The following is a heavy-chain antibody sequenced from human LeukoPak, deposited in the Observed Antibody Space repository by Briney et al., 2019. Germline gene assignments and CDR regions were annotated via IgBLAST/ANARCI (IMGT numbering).Heavy chain of an antibody. CDR2: ISYDGSNK. CDR3: ARDRYSSSWYRYYYYGMDV. Sequence: GGSLRLSCAASGFTFSSYAMHWVCQAPGKGLEWVAVISYDGSNKYYADSAKGRFTISRDNSKNTLYLQMNSLRAEDTAVYYCARDRYSSSWYRYYYYGMDVWGQGTTVTVSS. D-gene: IGHD6-13*01. J-gene: IGHJ6*02. CDR1: GFTFSSYA. V-gene: IGHV3-30-3*01.